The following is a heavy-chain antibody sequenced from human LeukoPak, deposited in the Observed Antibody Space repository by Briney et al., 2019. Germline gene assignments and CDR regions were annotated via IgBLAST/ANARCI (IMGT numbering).Heavy chain of an antibody. CDR2: IYTSGST. J-gene: IGHJ4*02. V-gene: IGHV4-61*02. CDR1: GGSISSGSYY. Sequence: KPSETLSLTCTVSGGSISSGSYYWSWIRQPAGKGLEWIGRIYTSGSTNYNPSLKSRVTISVDTSKNQFSLKLSSVTAADTAVYYCGRLPWSGYRFDYWGQGTLVTVSS. D-gene: IGHD3-3*01. CDR3: GRLPWSGYRFDY.